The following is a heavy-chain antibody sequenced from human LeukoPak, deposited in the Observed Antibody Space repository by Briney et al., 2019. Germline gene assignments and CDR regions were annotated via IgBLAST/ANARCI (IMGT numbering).Heavy chain of an antibody. CDR1: GYSFTSYW. J-gene: IGHJ4*02. CDR3: ARLLGYWSSTSCYGGPDY. CDR2: IYPGDSDT. Sequence: GESLKISCKGSGYSFTSYWIGRVRQMPGKGLEWMGIIYPGDSDTRYSPSFQGQVTISADKSISTAHLQWSSLKASDTAMYYCARLLGYWSSTSCYGGPDYWGQGSLVTVSS. V-gene: IGHV5-51*01. D-gene: IGHD2-2*01.